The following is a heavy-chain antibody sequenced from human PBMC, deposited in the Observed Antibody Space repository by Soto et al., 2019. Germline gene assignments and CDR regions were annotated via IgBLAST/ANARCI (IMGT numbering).Heavy chain of an antibody. CDR3: AKSNLVVVPTALDY. CDR2: VSGSGAST. CDR1: GFTFSSYA. V-gene: IGHV3-23*01. J-gene: IGHJ4*02. D-gene: IGHD2-2*01. Sequence: EVQLLESGGGLVQPGGSLRLSYVVSGFTFSSYAMSWVRQAPGKGLEWVSSVSGSGASTFYADSVKGRFTISRDNSQNTLYMKMNSLRAEDTALYYCAKSNLVVVPTALDYWGQGTVVTVSS.